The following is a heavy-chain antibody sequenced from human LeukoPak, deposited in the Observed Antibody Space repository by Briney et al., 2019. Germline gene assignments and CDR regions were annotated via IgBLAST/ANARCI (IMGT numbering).Heavy chain of an antibody. CDR3: ANPRGYDILTGYRSPFY. J-gene: IGHJ4*02. Sequence: GGSLRLSCAASGFTFSSYGMHWVRQAPGKGLEWVAFIRYDGSNKYFADSVKGRFTISRDNSKNTLYLQMNSLRAEDTAVYYCANPRGYDILTGYRSPFYWGQGTLVTVSS. V-gene: IGHV3-30*02. CDR1: GFTFSSYG. D-gene: IGHD3-9*01. CDR2: IRYDGSNK.